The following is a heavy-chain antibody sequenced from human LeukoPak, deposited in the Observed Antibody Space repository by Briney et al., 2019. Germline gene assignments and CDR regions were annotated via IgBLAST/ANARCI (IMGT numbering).Heavy chain of an antibody. CDR2: FSSDSSVI. CDR1: GFTFSSYS. D-gene: IGHD2-15*01. V-gene: IGHV3-48*01. J-gene: IGHJ1*01. CDR3: ASVGRAGSHDQYLQH. Sequence: GGSLRLSCAASGFTFSSYSMNWVRQAPGKGLEWLSYFSSDSSVIHYADSVKGRFTISRDNAKSSLYLQMNSLRAEDTAVYYCASVGRAGSHDQYLQHWGQGTLLTVSS.